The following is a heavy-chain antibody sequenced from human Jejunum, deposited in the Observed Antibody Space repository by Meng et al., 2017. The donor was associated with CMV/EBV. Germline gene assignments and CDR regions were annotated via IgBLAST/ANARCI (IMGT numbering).Heavy chain of an antibody. D-gene: IGHD3-22*01. J-gene: IGHJ4*02. Sequence: QVHLQESGSDLLEPSQTRSLDSTVSADSMSSGNWYWRWIRQSSGKPLEWIGRVYSSGSTDYNPSLKSRVTISIDTSKNQFSLKLNSVIAADTAVYYCARRGAYDACFDSWGQGTLVTVSS. V-gene: IGHV4-61*02. CDR2: VYSSGST. CDR3: ARRGAYDACFDS. CDR1: ADSMSSGNWY.